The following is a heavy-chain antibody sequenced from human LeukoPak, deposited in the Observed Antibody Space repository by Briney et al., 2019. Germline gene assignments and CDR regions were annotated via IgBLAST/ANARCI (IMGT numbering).Heavy chain of an antibody. J-gene: IGHJ4*02. V-gene: IGHV3-53*01. D-gene: IGHD2-8*01. CDR1: GFTVSSYY. Sequence: PGGSLRLSCAASGFTVSSYYMSWVRQAPGKGLEWVSVIYSGGSTYYADSVKGRFTISRDNSKNTLYLQMNSLRAEDTAVYYCAKDSIVLMVYAISNYFDYWGQGTLVTVSS. CDR2: IYSGGST. CDR3: AKDSIVLMVYAISNYFDY.